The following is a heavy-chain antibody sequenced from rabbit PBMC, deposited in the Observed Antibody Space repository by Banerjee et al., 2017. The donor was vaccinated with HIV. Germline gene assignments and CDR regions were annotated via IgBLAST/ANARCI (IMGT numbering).Heavy chain of an antibody. CDR1: GFDFSGYY. CDR3: ARALYAGYAGYGYAPYYYGMDL. J-gene: IGHJ6*01. V-gene: IGHV1S7*01. Sequence: QSLEESGGGLVQPGGSLTLSCKASGFDFSGYYMSWVRQAPGKGLEWIGIIDTGKGSTDYASWVNGRFTISSDNAQPTVDLQMNSLTAADTATYFCARALYAGYAGYGYAPYYYGMDLWGQGTLVTVS. D-gene: IGHD6-1*01. CDR2: IDTGKGST.